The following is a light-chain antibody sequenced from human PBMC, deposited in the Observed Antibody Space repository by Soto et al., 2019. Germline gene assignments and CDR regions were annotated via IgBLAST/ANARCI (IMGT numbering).Light chain of an antibody. CDR2: AAS. CDR3: QQYNNWPLG. J-gene: IGKJ1*01. CDR1: QSVGSN. Sequence: EIVMTQSPATLSGSPGERATLSCRASQSVGSNLAWYQQKPGQAPRLLIYAASTRATGIPARFSGSGAGTDFTLTISGLQSVDFAVYYCQQYNNWPLGFGQGTKVEIK. V-gene: IGKV3-15*01.